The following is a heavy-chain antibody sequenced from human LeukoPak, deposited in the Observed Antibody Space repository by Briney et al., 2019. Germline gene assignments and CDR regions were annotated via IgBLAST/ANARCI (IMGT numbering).Heavy chain of an antibody. V-gene: IGHV4-4*02. CDR2: IYHRGRT. Sequence: PSQTLSLTCSLSGCFPTTRNWWSWVPQPPGMGLACIAEIYHRGRTNYKPSITGRVTIAVDKSKNQFPLKLSSATAADTAVYYCARVGSEYQLLWDYWGQGTLVTVSS. CDR3: ARVGSEYQLLWDY. CDR1: GCFPTTRNW. D-gene: IGHD2-2*01. J-gene: IGHJ4*02.